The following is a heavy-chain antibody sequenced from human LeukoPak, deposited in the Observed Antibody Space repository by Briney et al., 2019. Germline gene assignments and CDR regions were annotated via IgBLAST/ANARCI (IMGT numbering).Heavy chain of an antibody. CDR2: ISGSSGYI. V-gene: IGHV3-21*01. D-gene: IGHD2-21*02. CDR3: ARDFYCGGDCYLGPFDY. J-gene: IGHJ4*02. Sequence: GGSLRLSCAASGFTFSSYSMSWVRQAPGKGLEWVSSISGSSGYIYYSDSVKGRFTISRDNAKNSLYLQMNSLRAEDTAVYYCARDFYCGGDCYLGPFDYWGQGTLVTVSS. CDR1: GFTFSSYS.